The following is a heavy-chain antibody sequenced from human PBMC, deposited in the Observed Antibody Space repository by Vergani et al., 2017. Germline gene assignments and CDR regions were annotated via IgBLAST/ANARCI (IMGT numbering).Heavy chain of an antibody. J-gene: IGHJ2*01. CDR3: AKDMERCSGGSCYRVDWYFDL. CDR1: GFTFSSYW. CDR2: INSDGSST. V-gene: IGHV3-74*01. Sequence: EVQLVESGGGLVQPGGSLILSCAASGFTFSSYWMHWVRQAPGKGLVWVSRINSDGSSTSYADSVKGRFTISRDNAKNTLYLQMNSLRAEDTAVYYCAKDMERCSGGSCYRVDWYFDLWGRGTLVTVSS. D-gene: IGHD2-15*01.